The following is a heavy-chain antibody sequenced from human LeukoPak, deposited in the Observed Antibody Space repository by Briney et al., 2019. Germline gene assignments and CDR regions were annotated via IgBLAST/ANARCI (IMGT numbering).Heavy chain of an antibody. J-gene: IGHJ4*02. CDR3: ARTTVVTRLFDY. V-gene: IGHV4-30-2*01. Sequence: TSESLSLTCAVSGGSISSGGYSWSWIRQPPGKGLEWIGYIYHSGSTYYNPSVKSRVTISVDRSKNQFSLKLSSVTAADTAVYYCARTTVVTRLFDYWGQGTLVTVSS. CDR1: GGSISSGGYS. CDR2: IYHSGST. D-gene: IGHD4-23*01.